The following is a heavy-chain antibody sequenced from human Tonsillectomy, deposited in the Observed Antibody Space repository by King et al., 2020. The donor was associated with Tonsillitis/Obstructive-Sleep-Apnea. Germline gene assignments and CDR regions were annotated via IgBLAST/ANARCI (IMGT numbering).Heavy chain of an antibody. D-gene: IGHD3-3*01. CDR1: GYTFTSYG. CDR3: ARYYDFWSSNDI. J-gene: IGHJ3*02. V-gene: IGHV1-18*01. CDR2: SSAYNGNT. Sequence: VQLVESGAEVKKPGASVKVSCKASGYTFTSYGISGVRQAPGQGLEWMGWSSAYNGNTNYAQKLQGRVTMTTDTSKSTAYMELRSLRYYDTSVYYCARYYDFWSSNDIWGQGTMVTVSS.